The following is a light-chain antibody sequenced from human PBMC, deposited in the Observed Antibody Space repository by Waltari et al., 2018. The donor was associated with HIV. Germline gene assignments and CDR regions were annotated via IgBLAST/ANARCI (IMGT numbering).Light chain of an antibody. Sequence: QSALSQPSSLSGPLGQPSTLSCTGTRRDVGIYYLVPWYQQYPGKAPQLIIYEDHKRPSGVSNRFSGSKSGNTASLTISGVQAEDEADYYCTSYTSRSTYVFGTGTKVTVL. J-gene: IGLJ1*01. CDR1: RRDVGIYYL. CDR2: EDH. V-gene: IGLV2-14*02. CDR3: TSYTSRSTYV.